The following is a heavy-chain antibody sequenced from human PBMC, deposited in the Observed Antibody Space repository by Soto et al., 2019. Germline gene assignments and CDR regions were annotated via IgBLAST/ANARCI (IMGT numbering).Heavy chain of an antibody. CDR2: IIPIFGTA. D-gene: IGHD4-17*01. CDR3: ARTPSTVTNLLAFDY. Sequence: QVQLVQSGAEVKKPGSSVKVSCKTSGGTFSSYAISWVRQAPGQGLEWMGGIIPIFGTANYAQKFQGRVTITADKSTSTAYMELSSLRSEDTAVYYCARTPSTVTNLLAFDYWGQGTLVTVSS. V-gene: IGHV1-69*06. J-gene: IGHJ4*02. CDR1: GGTFSSYA.